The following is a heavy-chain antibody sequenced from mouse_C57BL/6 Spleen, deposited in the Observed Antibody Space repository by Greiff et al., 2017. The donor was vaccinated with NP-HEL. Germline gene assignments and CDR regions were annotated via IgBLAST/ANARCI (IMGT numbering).Heavy chain of an antibody. Sequence: VQLQQSGAELVKPGDSVKITCKASGYSFSSYWMNWVKQRPGKGLEWIGLIYPGDGDTNYNGKIKGQATLTADNSSNTYYMLLSILTSADSAVYFCASPRSGYGYYAMDYWGQGTSVTVSS. D-gene: IGHD3-2*02. CDR3: ASPRSGYGYYAMDY. CDR1: GYSFSSYW. V-gene: IGHV1-80*01. CDR2: IYPGDGDT. J-gene: IGHJ4*01.